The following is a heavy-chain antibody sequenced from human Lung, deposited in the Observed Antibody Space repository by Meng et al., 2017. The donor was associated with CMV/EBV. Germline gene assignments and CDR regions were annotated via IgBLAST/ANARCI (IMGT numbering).Heavy chain of an antibody. J-gene: IGHJ4*02. CDR2: ISSSSYI. D-gene: IGHD6-13*01. CDR3: ARGGSSSWYEGSYCFDY. CDR1: GFTFSSYS. V-gene: IGHV3-21*01. Sequence: ESXKISXAASGFTFSSYSMNWVCQAPGKGLEWVSSISSSSYIYYAGSVKGRFTISRDNAKNSLYLQMNSLRAEDTAVYYCARGGSSSWYEGSYCFDYWGQGTLVTVSS.